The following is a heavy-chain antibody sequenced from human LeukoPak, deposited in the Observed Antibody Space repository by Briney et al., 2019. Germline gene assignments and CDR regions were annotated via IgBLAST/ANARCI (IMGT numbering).Heavy chain of an antibody. Sequence: SETLSLTCTVSGGSTSSYYWSWIRQPPGKGLEWIGYIYYSGSTNYNPSLKSRVTISVDKSKNQFSLKLSSVTAADTAVYYCARVHSSSWTPFDYWGQGTLVTVSS. V-gene: IGHV4-59*12. CDR3: ARVHSSSWTPFDY. J-gene: IGHJ4*02. D-gene: IGHD6-13*01. CDR1: GGSTSSYY. CDR2: IYYSGST.